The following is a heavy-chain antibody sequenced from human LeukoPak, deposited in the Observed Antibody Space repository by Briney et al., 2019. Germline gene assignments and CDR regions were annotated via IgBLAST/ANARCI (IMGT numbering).Heavy chain of an antibody. Sequence: GRSLRLSCAASGFTFSSYAMSWVRQAPGKGLEWVSAISGSGGSTYYADSVKGRFTISRDNSKNTLYLQMNSLRAEDTAVYYCAKVLRFLEWLPDYWGQGTLVTVSS. J-gene: IGHJ4*02. D-gene: IGHD3-3*01. CDR2: ISGSGGST. CDR1: GFTFSSYA. CDR3: AKVLRFLEWLPDY. V-gene: IGHV3-23*01.